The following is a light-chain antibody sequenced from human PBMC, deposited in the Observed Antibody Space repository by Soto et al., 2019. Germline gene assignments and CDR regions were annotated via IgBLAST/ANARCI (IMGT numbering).Light chain of an antibody. Sequence: QSALTQPRSVSGSPGQSVTISCTGTSSDVGGSDYVSWYLLHPGKAPKLMIYDVSERPSGVPDRFSGSKSGNTASLTISGLQPEDEADYYCSSYAGSNNWVFGGGTKVTVL. CDR2: DVS. CDR1: SSDVGGSDY. J-gene: IGLJ3*02. CDR3: SSYAGSNNWV. V-gene: IGLV2-11*01.